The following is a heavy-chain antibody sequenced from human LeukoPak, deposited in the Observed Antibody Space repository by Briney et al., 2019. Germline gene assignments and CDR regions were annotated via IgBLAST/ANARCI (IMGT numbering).Heavy chain of an antibody. J-gene: IGHJ6*02. CDR3: AKDSGKSCSSTSCHYYYYGMDV. D-gene: IGHD2-2*01. Sequence: GGSLRLSCAASGFTFSSYAMSWVRQAPGKGLEWVSAISGSGGSTYYADSLKGRFTISRDNSKNTLYLQMNSLRAEDTAVYYCAKDSGKSCSSTSCHYYYYGMDVWGQGTTVTVSS. CDR2: ISGSGGST. V-gene: IGHV3-23*01. CDR1: GFTFSSYA.